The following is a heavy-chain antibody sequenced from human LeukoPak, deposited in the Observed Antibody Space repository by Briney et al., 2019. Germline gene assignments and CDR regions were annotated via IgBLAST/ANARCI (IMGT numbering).Heavy chain of an antibody. CDR2: ISSSSSYI. CDR3: ARDLNAAAGTPGGVY. D-gene: IGHD6-13*01. J-gene: IGHJ4*02. CDR1: GFTFSSYS. Sequence: PGRSLRLSCAASGFTFSSYSMNWVRQAPGKGLEWVSSISSSSSYIYYADSVKGRFTISRDNAKNSLYLQMNSLRAEDTAVYYCARDLNAAAGTPGGVYWGQGTLVTVSS. V-gene: IGHV3-21*01.